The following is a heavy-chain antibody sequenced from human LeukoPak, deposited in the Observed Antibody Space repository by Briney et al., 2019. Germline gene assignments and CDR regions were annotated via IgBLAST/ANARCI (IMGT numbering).Heavy chain of an antibody. CDR2: IKQDGSEK. Sequence: AGGSLRLSCAASGFTFSTYWMSWVRQAPGKGLEWVANIKQDGSEKYYVDSAKGRFTISRDNAKNSLYLQVNSLRAEDTAVYYCARVLYDFWSGPVLGAFDFWGQGTIVTVSS. J-gene: IGHJ3*01. V-gene: IGHV3-7*01. D-gene: IGHD3-3*01. CDR1: GFTFSTYW. CDR3: ARVLYDFWSGPVLGAFDF.